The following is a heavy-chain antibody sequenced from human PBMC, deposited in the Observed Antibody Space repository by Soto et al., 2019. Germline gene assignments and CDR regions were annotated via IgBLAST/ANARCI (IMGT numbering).Heavy chain of an antibody. V-gene: IGHV4-59*12. CDR1: NDSISPYY. Sequence: SETLSLTCTVSNDSISPYYWSWIRQPPGKGLEWIGFIYYSGSTTYNPSLKSRVTISVATSKNQFSLKLTSVTAADTALYYCARDSRMVTTPAMGSVGFDPWGQGTLVTVSS. D-gene: IGHD2-2*01. CDR3: ARDSRMVTTPAMGSVGFDP. CDR2: IYYSGST. J-gene: IGHJ5*02.